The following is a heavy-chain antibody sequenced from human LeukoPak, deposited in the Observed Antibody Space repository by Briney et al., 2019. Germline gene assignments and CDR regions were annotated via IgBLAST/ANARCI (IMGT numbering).Heavy chain of an antibody. J-gene: IGHJ5*02. V-gene: IGHV4-39*07. D-gene: IGHD4-23*01. CDR3: ARDIGYGGNSGWFDP. CDR2: IYYSGST. Sequence: SETLSLTCTVSGGSISSSSYYWGWIRQPPGKGLEWIGSIYYSGSTYYNPSLKSRVTISVDTSKNQFSLKLSSVTAADTAVYYCARDIGYGGNSGWFDPWGQGTLVTVSS. CDR1: GGSISSSSYY.